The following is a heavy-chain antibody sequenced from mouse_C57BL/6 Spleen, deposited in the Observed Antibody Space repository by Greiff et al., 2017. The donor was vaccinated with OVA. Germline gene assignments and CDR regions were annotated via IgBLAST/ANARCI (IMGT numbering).Heavy chain of an antibody. CDR2: ISSGSSTI. V-gene: IGHV5-17*01. CDR3: ASFYDGYYPFAY. CDR1: GFTFSDYG. Sequence: EVKLMESGGGLVKPGGSLKLSCAASGFTFSDYGMHWVRQAPEKGLEWVAYISSGSSTIYYADTVKGRFTISRDNAKNTLFLQMTSLRSEDTAMYYCASFYDGYYPFAYWGQGTLVTVSA. J-gene: IGHJ3*01. D-gene: IGHD2-3*01.